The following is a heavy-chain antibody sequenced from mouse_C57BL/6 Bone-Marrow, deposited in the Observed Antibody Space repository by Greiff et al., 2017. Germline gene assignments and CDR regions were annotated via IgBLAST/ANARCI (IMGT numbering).Heavy chain of an antibody. Sequence: QVQLKQSGAELVKPGASVKLSCKASGYTFTSYWMPWVKQRPGQGLEWIGTIDPSDSYTNYNQKFKGKSTLTVDKSYSTPYMQISSLTSEDSAVYYCARKRSPAWFADWGQRTLGNVSA. CDR2: IDPSDSYT. J-gene: IGHJ3*01. CDR1: GYTFTSYW. V-gene: IGHV1-69*01. CDR3: ARKRSPAWFAD.